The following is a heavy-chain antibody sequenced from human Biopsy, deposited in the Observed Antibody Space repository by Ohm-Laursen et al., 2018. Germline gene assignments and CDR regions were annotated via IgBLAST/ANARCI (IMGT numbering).Heavy chain of an antibody. CDR2: IITFFRTV. CDR3: APQTPRDPDILTGAYHYDMAV. D-gene: IGHD3-9*01. CDR1: GGMFSNSA. J-gene: IGHJ6*02. V-gene: IGHV1-69*13. Sequence: SVKVSCKVSGGMFSNSAISWVRQAPGQGLEWMGGIITFFRTVNYAQNFQGRLTITADEFTDTAYMELRSLRSEDTAVYYCAPQTPRDPDILTGAYHYDMAVWGQGTTVTVSS.